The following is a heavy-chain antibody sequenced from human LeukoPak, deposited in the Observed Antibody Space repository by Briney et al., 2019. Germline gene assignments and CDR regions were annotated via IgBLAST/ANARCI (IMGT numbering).Heavy chain of an antibody. CDR3: NTFMIGSIKNAFDI. Sequence: ASVKVSCKASGGTFSSYAISWVRQAPGQGLEWMGRIIPIFGIANYAQKFQGRVTITADKSTSTAYMELSSLRSEDTAVYYCNTFMIGSIKNAFDIWGQGTMVTVSS. J-gene: IGHJ3*02. CDR1: GGTFSSYA. D-gene: IGHD3-22*01. CDR2: IIPIFGIA. V-gene: IGHV1-69*04.